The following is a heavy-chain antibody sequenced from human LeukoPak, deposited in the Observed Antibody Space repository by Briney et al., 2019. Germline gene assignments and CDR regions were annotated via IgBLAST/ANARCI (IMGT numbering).Heavy chain of an antibody. V-gene: IGHV4-38-2*01. Sequence: SETLSLTCAVSGYSISSGYYWGWIRQPPGKGLEWIGSIYHSGSTYYNPSLKSRVTISVDTSKNQFSLKLSSVTAADTAVYYCARWACSSTSCYYYYYYYMDVWGKGTTVAVSS. CDR3: ARWACSSTSCYYYYYYYMDV. D-gene: IGHD2-2*01. CDR2: IYHSGST. J-gene: IGHJ6*03. CDR1: GYSISSGYY.